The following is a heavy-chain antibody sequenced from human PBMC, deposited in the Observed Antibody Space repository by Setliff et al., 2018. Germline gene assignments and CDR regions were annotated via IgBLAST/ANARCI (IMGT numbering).Heavy chain of an antibody. D-gene: IGHD3-22*01. CDR1: GFTFSSHG. Sequence: GGSLRLSCVASGFTFSSHGMTWVRLAPGKGLEWISYISTSSSTIYNADSVEGRFTISRDNANHSLYLQMNSLRAEDTAVYYCARLALTGYDSSGYYYALDYYYYMDVWGKGTTVAVSS. CDR2: ISTSSSTI. J-gene: IGHJ6*03. CDR3: ARLALTGYDSSGYYYALDYYYYMDV. V-gene: IGHV3-48*01.